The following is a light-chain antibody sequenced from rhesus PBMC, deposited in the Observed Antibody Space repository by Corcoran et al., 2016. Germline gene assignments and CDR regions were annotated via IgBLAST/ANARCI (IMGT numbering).Light chain of an antibody. J-gene: IGKJ4*01. CDR1: QSVSIY. CDR2: GAS. CDR3: QQYNNWNT. V-gene: IGKV3S9*01. Sequence: EIVMTQSPATLSLSPGERATLSCRASQSVSIYVAWYQQTPEQAPRLLIYGASSRANGIPERFRGSGSGTDFTLIISSLEPEDVGVYYCQQYNNWNTFGGGTKVELK.